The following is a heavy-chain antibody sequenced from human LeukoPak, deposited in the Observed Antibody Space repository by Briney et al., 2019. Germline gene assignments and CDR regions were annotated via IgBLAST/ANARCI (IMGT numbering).Heavy chain of an antibody. D-gene: IGHD1-7*01. CDR3: ARVAGTTSLNWFDP. CDR2: INPNSGGT. V-gene: IGHV1-2*02. J-gene: IGHJ5*02. Sequence: ASVKVSCKASGYTFTGYYMHWVRQAPGQGLEWMGWINPNSGGTNYAQKFQGRVTMTRDMSTSTVYMELSSLRSEDTAVYYCARVAGTTSLNWFDPWGQGTLVTVSS. CDR1: GYTFTGYY.